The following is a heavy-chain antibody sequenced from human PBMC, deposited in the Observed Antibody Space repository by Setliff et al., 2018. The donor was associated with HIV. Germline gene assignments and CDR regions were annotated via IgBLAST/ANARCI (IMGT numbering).Heavy chain of an antibody. D-gene: IGHD6-6*01. Sequence: GGSLRLSCAASGFSFSDVWVNWVRQAPGRGLEWVGRIKNRPAGGTTEYAAPVKGRFTTSRDDSKNMAYLQMNSLKIEDTALYFCSINSPLSSWGQGTLVTVSS. J-gene: IGHJ4*02. V-gene: IGHV3-15*01. CDR3: SINSPLSS. CDR2: IKNRPAGGTT. CDR1: GFSFSDVW.